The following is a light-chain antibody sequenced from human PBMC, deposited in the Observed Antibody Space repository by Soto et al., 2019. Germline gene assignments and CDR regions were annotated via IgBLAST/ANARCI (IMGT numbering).Light chain of an antibody. V-gene: IGKV3-11*01. CDR1: QSINSQ. Sequence: EVVLTQSPVTLSLSPGERATLSCRASQSINSQLAWYHQKPGQAPRLLIYDASNRATGIPGRFSGSGSGTDFTLTISSLEPEDFGVYYCQQRSNGPAFTFGQGTRLDIK. CDR3: QQRSNGPAFT. CDR2: DAS. J-gene: IGKJ2*01.